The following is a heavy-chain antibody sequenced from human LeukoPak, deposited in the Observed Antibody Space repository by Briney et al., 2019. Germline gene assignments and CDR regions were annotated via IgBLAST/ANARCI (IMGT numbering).Heavy chain of an antibody. D-gene: IGHD2-2*01. Sequence: GGSLRLSCAASGFTFSSYSMNWVRQAPGKGLEWVSSISSSSSYIYYADSVKGRFTISRDNAKNSLYLQMNSLRAEGTAVYYCARALYCSSTSCYDDYWGQGTLVTVSS. CDR3: ARALYCSSTSCYDDY. V-gene: IGHV3-21*01. CDR2: ISSSSSYI. J-gene: IGHJ4*02. CDR1: GFTFSSYS.